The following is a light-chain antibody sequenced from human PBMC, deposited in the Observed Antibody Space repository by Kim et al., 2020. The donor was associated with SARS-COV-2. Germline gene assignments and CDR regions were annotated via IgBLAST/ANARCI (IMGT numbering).Light chain of an antibody. CDR3: QKYDSAPRM. Sequence: DIQMTQSPSSLSASVGDRVTITCRASQGISNYLAWYQQKPGKVPRLLIYAASTLQLGVPSRFSGSGSGTDFTLTINSLRPEDVASYYCQKYDSAPRMFGQGTKVDIK. J-gene: IGKJ1*01. CDR2: AAS. CDR1: QGISNY. V-gene: IGKV1-27*01.